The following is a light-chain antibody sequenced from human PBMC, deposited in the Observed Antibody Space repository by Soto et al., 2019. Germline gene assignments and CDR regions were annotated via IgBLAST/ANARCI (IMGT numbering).Light chain of an antibody. J-gene: IGLJ1*01. CDR1: NSDVGSFNF. Sequence: HSALTQPASVSGSPGQSITISCTRTNSDVGSFNFVSWYQQHPGKAPKVMIYEVSKRPSGVSDRFSGSKSGNTASLTISGLQAEDEADYYCCSDAGSSTYVFGTGTKVTVL. V-gene: IGLV2-23*02. CDR2: EVS. CDR3: CSDAGSSTYV.